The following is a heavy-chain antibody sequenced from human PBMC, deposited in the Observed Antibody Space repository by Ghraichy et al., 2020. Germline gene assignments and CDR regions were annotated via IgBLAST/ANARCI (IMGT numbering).Heavy chain of an antibody. Sequence: GGSLRLSCAASGFIFSGYWMSWVRQAPGKGPEWVANIKKDGSEKFYVDSVKGRFTISRDNAKNSLYLEMNSLRAEDTAVYYCAKCSTSCLYGMDVWGQGTTVTVSS. J-gene: IGHJ6*02. CDR3: AKCSTSCLYGMDV. D-gene: IGHD2-2*01. V-gene: IGHV3-7*01. CDR2: IKKDGSEK. CDR1: GFIFSGYW.